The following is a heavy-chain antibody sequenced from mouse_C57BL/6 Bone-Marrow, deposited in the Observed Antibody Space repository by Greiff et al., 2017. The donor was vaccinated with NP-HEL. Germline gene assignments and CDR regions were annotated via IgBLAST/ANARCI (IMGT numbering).Heavy chain of an antibody. D-gene: IGHD1-1*01. CDR3: TPFYYYGSSYVNY. Sequence: EVKLQESGAELVRPGASVKLSCTASGFNIKDDYMHWVKQRPEQGLEWIGWIDPENGATEYASKFQGKATITADTSSNTAYLQLSSLTSEDTAVYYCTPFYYYGSSYVNYWGQGTTLTVSS. CDR2: IDPENGAT. CDR1: GFNIKDDY. V-gene: IGHV14-4*01. J-gene: IGHJ2*01.